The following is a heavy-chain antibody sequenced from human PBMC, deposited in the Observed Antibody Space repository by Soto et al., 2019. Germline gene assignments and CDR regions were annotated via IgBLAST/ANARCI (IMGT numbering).Heavy chain of an antibody. J-gene: IGHJ6*02. CDR3: AREGFPHFGMEV. CDR2: TYYRSKWYY. CDR1: GDSVSNNGAA. Sequence: PSQTLSLTCAISGDSVSNNGAAWIWIRQSPSRGLEWLGRTYYRSKWYYEYALSVTSRITINPDTSKNQISLYLKSVTPEDTAVYFCAREGFPHFGMEVWGQGTTVTVSS. V-gene: IGHV6-1*01.